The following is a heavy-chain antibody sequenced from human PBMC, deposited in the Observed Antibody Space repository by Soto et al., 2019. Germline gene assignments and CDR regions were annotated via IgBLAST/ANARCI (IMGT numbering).Heavy chain of an antibody. CDR1: GFIFSDYA. V-gene: IGHV3-30*09. CDR3: AKARHSTSWYGVEADF. Sequence: QVQLVESGGGVVQPGRSLRLSCAASGFIFSDYAMHWVRQAPGKGLGGVAVISYGGDNKYYADSVRGRFAISRDNLKNTLYLQMNSLNPEDTAVYHCAKARHSTSWYGVEADFWGQGTLVTVSS. CDR2: ISYGGDNK. D-gene: IGHD6-13*01. J-gene: IGHJ4*02.